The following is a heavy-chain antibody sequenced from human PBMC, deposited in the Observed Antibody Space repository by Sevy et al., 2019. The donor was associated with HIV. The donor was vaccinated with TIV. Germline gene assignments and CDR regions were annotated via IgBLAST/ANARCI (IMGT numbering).Heavy chain of an antibody. J-gene: IGHJ4*02. D-gene: IGHD2-15*01. Sequence: ASVKVSCKASGYTFTSYGISWVRQAPGQGLEWMGWISAYNGNTNYAQKLQGRVTMTTDTSTGTAYMELRSLRSDDTAVYYWARVGCSGGSCYSWADYWGQGTLVTVSS. CDR1: GYTFTSYG. CDR2: ISAYNGNT. CDR3: ARVGCSGGSCYSWADY. V-gene: IGHV1-18*04.